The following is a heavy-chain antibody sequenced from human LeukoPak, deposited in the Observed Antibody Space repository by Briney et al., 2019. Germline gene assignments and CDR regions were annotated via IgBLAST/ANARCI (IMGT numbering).Heavy chain of an antibody. D-gene: IGHD5-24*01. Sequence: PSETLSLTCTVSGYSISSGYYWGWIRQPPGKGVEGIGSIYHSGSTYYNPSLKSRVTISVDTSKNQFSLKLSSVTAADTAVYYCARQPPREWLQTSPDYYMDVWGKGTTVTVSS. V-gene: IGHV4-38-2*02. CDR1: GYSISSGYY. J-gene: IGHJ6*03. CDR3: ARQPPREWLQTSPDYYMDV. CDR2: IYHSGST.